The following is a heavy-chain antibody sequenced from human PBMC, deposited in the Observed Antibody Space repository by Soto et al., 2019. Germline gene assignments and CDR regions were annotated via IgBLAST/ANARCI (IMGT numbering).Heavy chain of an antibody. J-gene: IGHJ6*02. CDR2: INHSGST. CDR1: GGSFSGSY. Sequence: LSLTCAVYGGSFSGSYWSWILQPPGQGLEWIGEINHSGSTNHNPSLKSRVTILVDTSKNQFSLKLSSVTAADTAVYYCATGYCTNGVCYTRTLSGMDVWGQGTTVTV. D-gene: IGHD2-8*01. V-gene: IGHV4-34*01. CDR3: ATGYCTNGVCYTRTLSGMDV.